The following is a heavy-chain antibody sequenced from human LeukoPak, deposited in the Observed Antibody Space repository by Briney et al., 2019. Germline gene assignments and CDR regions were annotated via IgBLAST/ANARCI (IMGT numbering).Heavy chain of an antibody. V-gene: IGHV3-23*01. CDR2: ISGGGGST. J-gene: IGHJ5*02. CDR1: GFTFSSYA. Sequence: PGASLRLSCAASGFTFSSYAMSWVRQAPGKGLEWVSAISGGGGSTYYADSVKGRFTISRDNSKNTLYLQMNSLRAEDTAVYYCAKESSSGGWELLDNWFDPWGQGTLVTVSS. D-gene: IGHD1-26*01. CDR3: AKESSSGGWELLDNWFDP.